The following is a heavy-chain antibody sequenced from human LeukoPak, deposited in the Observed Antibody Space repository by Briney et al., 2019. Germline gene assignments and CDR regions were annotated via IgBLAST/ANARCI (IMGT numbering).Heavy chain of an antibody. Sequence: EGSLRLSCAASEFTFNNYWMHWVRQAPGKGLVWVSRINSDGSHTDYADSVKGRFTISRDNAKNTLYLQMNSLRAEDTAVYYCASHSTFVGGATESIDYWGQGTLVTVSS. CDR2: INSDGSHT. D-gene: IGHD1-26*01. V-gene: IGHV3-74*01. J-gene: IGHJ4*02. CDR1: EFTFNNYW. CDR3: ASHSTFVGGATESIDY.